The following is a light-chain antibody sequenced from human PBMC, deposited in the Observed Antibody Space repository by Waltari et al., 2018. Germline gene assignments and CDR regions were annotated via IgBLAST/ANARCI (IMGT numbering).Light chain of an antibody. V-gene: IGLV3-27*01. J-gene: IGLJ3*02. CDR2: KGN. Sequence: WLQQEPGQAPVQVIYKGNERPSGMPEGFAGSSSGTTVTLTISGAHVDDEADYYCYSAADNAVGVFGGGTKLTV. CDR3: YSAADNAVGV.